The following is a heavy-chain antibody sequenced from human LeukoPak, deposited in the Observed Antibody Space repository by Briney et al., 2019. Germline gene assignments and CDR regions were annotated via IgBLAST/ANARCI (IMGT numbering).Heavy chain of an antibody. CDR1: EFTFSDYY. Sequence: GGSLRLSCAASEFTFSDYYMSCIPQAPGRGVEWGSYISSSGSDTDYADSVRGRFTISRDNAKKSLFLQMNSLRAEDTAVYYCARGHHGMEVWGRGTTDTVSS. J-gene: IGHJ6*02. CDR3: ARGHHGMEV. CDR2: ISSSGSDT. V-gene: IGHV3-11*05.